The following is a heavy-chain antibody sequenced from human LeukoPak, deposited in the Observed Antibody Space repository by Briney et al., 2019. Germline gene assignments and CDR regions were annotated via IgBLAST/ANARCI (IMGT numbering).Heavy chain of an antibody. D-gene: IGHD1-7*01. V-gene: IGHV3-23*01. CDR2: ISGSGGST. Sequence: GGSLRLSCAASGFTFSSYAMSWVRQSPGKGLEWVSAISGSGGSTYYADSVKGRFTISRDNSKNTLYLQMNSLRAEDTAVYYCAKDMNYVPETTALDYWGQGTLVNVSS. J-gene: IGHJ4*02. CDR3: AKDMNYVPETTALDY. CDR1: GFTFSSYA.